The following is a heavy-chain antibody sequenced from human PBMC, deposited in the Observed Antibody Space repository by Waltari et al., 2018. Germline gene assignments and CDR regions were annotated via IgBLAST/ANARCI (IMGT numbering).Heavy chain of an antibody. CDR2: INSDGSST. J-gene: IGHJ4*02. Sequence: EVQLVESGGGLVQPGGSLRLSCAASGFTFSSYWMHWVRQAPGKGLVWVSRINSDGSSTNYADSVKGRFTISRDNSKNTLYLQMNSLRSEDTAVYYCARAHQALYYFDYWGQGTLVTVSS. CDR3: ARAHQALYYFDY. V-gene: IGHV3-74*01. CDR1: GFTFSSYW.